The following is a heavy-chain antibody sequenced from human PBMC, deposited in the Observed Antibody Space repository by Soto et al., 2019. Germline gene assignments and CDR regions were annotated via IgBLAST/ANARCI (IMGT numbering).Heavy chain of an antibody. CDR2: MSFDGNHQ. CDR1: GFTINRND. V-gene: IGHV3-30*03. J-gene: IGHJ6*02. D-gene: IGHD3-3*01. Sequence: QVHLVESGGGVVQPGGSLRLSCAASGFTINRNDMYWVRQAPGKGLEWVAVMSFDGNHQHYADSVKGRFTISRDNSKNTLSLEMNSRRRDDTAVYYCASCERFPRVGVDYYALDVWGQGTKVIVSS. CDR3: ASCERFPRVGVDYYALDV.